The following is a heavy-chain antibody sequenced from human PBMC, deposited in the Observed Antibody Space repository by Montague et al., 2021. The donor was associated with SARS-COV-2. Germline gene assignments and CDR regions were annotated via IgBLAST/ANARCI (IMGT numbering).Heavy chain of an antibody. Sequence: SETLPLTCTVSGGSISSYYWTWIRQPPGKGLESIGYIYHNGSTKYNPSLKSRVTISVDTSKNQFSLKLSSVSVADTAVYYCARGGGNSADYYNYTMDVWGQGTTVTVFS. V-gene: IGHV4-59*01. CDR3: ARGGGNSADYYNYTMDV. CDR2: IYHNGST. D-gene: IGHD4-23*01. J-gene: IGHJ6*02. CDR1: GGSISSYY.